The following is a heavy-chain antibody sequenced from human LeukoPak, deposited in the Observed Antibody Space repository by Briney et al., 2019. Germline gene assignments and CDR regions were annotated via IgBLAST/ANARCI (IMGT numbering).Heavy chain of an antibody. V-gene: IGHV3-48*01. D-gene: IGHD6-6*01. J-gene: IGHJ4*02. CDR1: GFTFSSYS. CDR2: ISGSGNTI. CDR3: ARARKYSGPLDY. Sequence: PGGSLRLSWAASGFTFSSYSMIWARQAPGEGLQWVSYISGSGNTIYYADSVNGRFTISRDSSKNSLYLQMSSLRVEDTAVYYCARARKYSGPLDYWGQGSLVSVSS.